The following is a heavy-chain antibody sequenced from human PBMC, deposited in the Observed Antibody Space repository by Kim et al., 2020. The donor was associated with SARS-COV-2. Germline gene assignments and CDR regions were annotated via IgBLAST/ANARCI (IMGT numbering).Heavy chain of an antibody. CDR1: GYTFTSYY. Sequence: ASVKVSCKASGYTFTSYYMHWVRQAPGQGLEWMGIIYPSGGSTSYAQKFQGRVTMTRDTSTSTVYMELSSLRSEDTAVYYCARGSPHYDILTAYFDYWGQGTLVTVSS. V-gene: IGHV1-46*01. J-gene: IGHJ4*02. D-gene: IGHD3-9*01. CDR2: IYPSGGST. CDR3: ARGSPHYDILTAYFDY.